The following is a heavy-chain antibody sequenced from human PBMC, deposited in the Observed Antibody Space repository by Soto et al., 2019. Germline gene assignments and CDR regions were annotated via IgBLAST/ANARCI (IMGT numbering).Heavy chain of an antibody. D-gene: IGHD3-3*01. Sequence: EVQLVESAGGLVQPGGSLRLSCAASGFTFSSYWMSWVRQAPGKGLEWVANIKQDGSEKYYVDSVKGRFTISRDNAKNSLYLQMNSLRAEDTAVYYCAGPDYDFWSGYSAIGYWGQGTLVTVSS. J-gene: IGHJ4*02. V-gene: IGHV3-7*01. CDR2: IKQDGSEK. CDR3: AGPDYDFWSGYSAIGY. CDR1: GFTFSSYW.